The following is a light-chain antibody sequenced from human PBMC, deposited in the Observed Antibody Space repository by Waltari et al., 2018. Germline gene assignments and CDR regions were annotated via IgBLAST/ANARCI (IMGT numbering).Light chain of an antibody. J-gene: IGKJ5*01. CDR3: QQGDGFHPIT. CDR1: QDISSW. CDR2: AVS. V-gene: IGKV1-12*01. Sequence: DIQMTQSPSSVSASVGDRVTITCRASQDISSWLAWYQQKPGQAPRRLIYAVSILHSGVPSRFSGSGSGTDFTLTITSLQPEDFAIYYCQQGDGFHPITFGQGTRLE.